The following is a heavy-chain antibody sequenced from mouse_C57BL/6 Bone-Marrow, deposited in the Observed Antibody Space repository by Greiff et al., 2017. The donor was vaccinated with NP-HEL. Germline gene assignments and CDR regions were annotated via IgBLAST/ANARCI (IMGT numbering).Heavy chain of an antibody. CDR1: GYTFTNYW. V-gene: IGHV1-63*01. Sequence: QVQLQQSGAELVRPGTSVKMSCKASGYTFTNYWIGWAKQRPGHGLEWIGDIYPGGGYTNYNEKFKGKATLTADKSSSTAYMQFSSLTSEDSAIYYCARSTTDWDFDVWGTGTTVTVSS. CDR2: IYPGGGYT. D-gene: IGHD1-1*01. CDR3: ARSTTDWDFDV. J-gene: IGHJ1*03.